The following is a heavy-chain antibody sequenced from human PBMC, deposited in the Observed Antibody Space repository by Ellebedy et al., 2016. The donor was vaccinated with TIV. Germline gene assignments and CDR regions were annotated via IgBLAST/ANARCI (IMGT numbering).Heavy chain of an antibody. D-gene: IGHD6-6*01. CDR3: ARGKAARLHWYFDL. J-gene: IGHJ2*01. CDR2: MNPNSGNT. Sequence: ASVKVPCXASGYTFTSYDINWVRQATGQGLEWMGWMNPNSGNTGYAQKFQGRVTMTRNTSISTAYMELSSLRSEDTAVYYCARGKAARLHWYFDLWGRGTLVTVSS. CDR1: GYTFTSYD. V-gene: IGHV1-8*01.